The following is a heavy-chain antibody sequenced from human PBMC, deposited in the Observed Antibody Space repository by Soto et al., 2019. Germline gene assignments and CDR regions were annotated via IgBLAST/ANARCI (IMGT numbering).Heavy chain of an antibody. CDR2: IYHSGST. CDR3: ATSRGSGRLDN. V-gene: IGHV4-59*12. Sequence: SETLSLTCTVSGGSISSYYLSWIRQPPGKGLEWIGEIYHSGSTNYNPSLMSRVTISLDKSKNHFSLRLSSVTAADTAVYYCATSRGSGRLDNWGQGTLVTVSS. J-gene: IGHJ4*02. CDR1: GGSISSYY. D-gene: IGHD3-10*01.